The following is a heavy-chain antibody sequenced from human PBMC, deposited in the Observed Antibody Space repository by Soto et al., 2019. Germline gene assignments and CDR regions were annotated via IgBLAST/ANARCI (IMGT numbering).Heavy chain of an antibody. CDR3: TSRHTYSSPSGLVY. J-gene: IGHJ4*02. V-gene: IGHV3-49*04. CDR1: GFTFGDYA. CDR2: IRSKAYGGTT. Sequence: GGSLRLSFTASGFTFGDYAMSWVRQAPGKGLEWVGFIRSKAYGGTTEYAASVKGRFTISRDDSKSIAYLQMNSLKTEDTAVYYCTSRHTYSSPSGLVYWGQGTLVTVSS. D-gene: IGHD6-6*01.